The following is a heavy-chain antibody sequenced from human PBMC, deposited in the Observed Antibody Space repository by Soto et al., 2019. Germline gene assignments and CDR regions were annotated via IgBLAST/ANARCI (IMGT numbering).Heavy chain of an antibody. CDR3: AKGCLAVGSDWFDS. Sequence: HPGGSLRLSCEASGFTFYTYAMIWVRQAPGKGLEWVTAIDSDGTDTYYADFVKGRFTVSRDNSKNTLYLQMRSLTAEDTALYYCAKGCLAVGSDWFDSWGPGTLVTVSS. J-gene: IGHJ5*01. V-gene: IGHV3-23*05. D-gene: IGHD1-26*01. CDR1: GFTFYTYA. CDR2: IDSDGTDT.